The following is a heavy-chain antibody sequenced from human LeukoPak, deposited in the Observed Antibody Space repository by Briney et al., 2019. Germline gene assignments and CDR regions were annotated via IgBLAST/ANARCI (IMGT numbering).Heavy chain of an antibody. D-gene: IGHD4-17*01. Sequence: PGGSLRLSCAASGFTFSDYYKSWMRQAPGKGLGWVSYISSSGSTIYYAHSVKGRFTSSRDNAKNSLYLQMNSLRAEDTAVYYCARDHGYGDSEVDYWGQGTLVTVSS. J-gene: IGHJ4*02. CDR1: GFTFSDYY. CDR3: ARDHGYGDSEVDY. V-gene: IGHV3-11*01. CDR2: ISSSGSTI.